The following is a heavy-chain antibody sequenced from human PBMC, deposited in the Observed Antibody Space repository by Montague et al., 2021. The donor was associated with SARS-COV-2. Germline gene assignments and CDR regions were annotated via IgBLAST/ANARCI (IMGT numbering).Heavy chain of an antibody. V-gene: IGHV4-34*01. CDR3: ARGQPPRITFGGIISYGLDV. J-gene: IGHJ6*02. CDR1: GGSFSGYY. D-gene: IGHD3-16*02. Sequence: SDTLSLTRAVYGGSFSGYYWTWIRQPPGKGLEWIGEINHSGSTNXNPSLKSRVTISVDTSKNQFSLKLRSVTAADTAVYYCARGQPPRITFGGIISYGLDVWGQGTTVTVSS. CDR2: INHSGST.